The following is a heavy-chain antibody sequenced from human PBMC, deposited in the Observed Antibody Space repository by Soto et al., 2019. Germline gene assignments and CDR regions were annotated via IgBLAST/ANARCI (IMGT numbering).Heavy chain of an antibody. CDR1: GGSISSGGYY. CDR2: IYYSGST. Sequence: SETLSLTCTVSGGSISSGGYYWSWIRQHPGKGLEWIGYIYYSGSTYYNPSLKSRVTISVDTSKNQFSLKLSSVTAADTAVYYCASYPPFGNYYYYGMDVWGQGTTVTVSS. J-gene: IGHJ6*02. D-gene: IGHD3-10*01. CDR3: ASYPPFGNYYYYGMDV. V-gene: IGHV4-39*01.